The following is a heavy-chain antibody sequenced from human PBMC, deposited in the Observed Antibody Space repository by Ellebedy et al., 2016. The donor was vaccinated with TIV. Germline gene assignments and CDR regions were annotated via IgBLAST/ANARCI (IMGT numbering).Heavy chain of an antibody. Sequence: GESLKISCEASGFSFRSYGMHWVRQAPGKGLEWVAFIWYDGSNQDYGDSAKGRFTISRDNSLNTLYLQLNSLRPEDTAVYYCARGSYGGNSPPFDHWGQGTLVTVSS. J-gene: IGHJ4*02. CDR2: IWYDGSNQ. V-gene: IGHV3-33*01. CDR3: ARGSYGGNSPPFDH. D-gene: IGHD4-23*01. CDR1: GFSFRSYG.